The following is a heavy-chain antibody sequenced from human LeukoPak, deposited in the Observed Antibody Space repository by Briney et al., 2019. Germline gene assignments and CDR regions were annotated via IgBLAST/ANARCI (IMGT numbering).Heavy chain of an antibody. Sequence: SETLSLTCTVSGASISSYYWSWIRQFPGKGLEWIGYIYYSGNSHSSPSLKNRVTTSLDTSKDQFSLRLSSVTAADTAVYYCARDDYGDYWGQGTLVAVSS. CDR1: GASISSYY. D-gene: IGHD4-17*01. V-gene: IGHV4-59*01. CDR3: ARDDYGDY. J-gene: IGHJ4*02. CDR2: IYYSGNS.